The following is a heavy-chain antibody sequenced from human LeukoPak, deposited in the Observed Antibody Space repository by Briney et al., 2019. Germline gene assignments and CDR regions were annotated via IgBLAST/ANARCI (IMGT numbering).Heavy chain of an antibody. Sequence: SVKVSCKASGFTFTSSAMQWVRQARGQRLEWIGWIVVGSGNTNYAQKFQERVTITRDMSTSTAYMELSSLRSEDTAVYYCAARGGYYYDSSGYYYDAFYIWGQGTMVTVSS. D-gene: IGHD3-22*01. CDR3: AARGGYYYDSSGYYYDAFYI. CDR2: IVVGSGNT. V-gene: IGHV1-58*02. CDR1: GFTFTSSA. J-gene: IGHJ3*02.